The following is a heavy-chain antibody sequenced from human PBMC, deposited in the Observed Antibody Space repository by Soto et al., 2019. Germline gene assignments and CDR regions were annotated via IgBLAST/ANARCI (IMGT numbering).Heavy chain of an antibody. Sequence: GGSLRLSCAASGFTFSSYGMHWVRQAPGKGLEWVAVIWYDGSNKYYADSVKGRFTISRDNSKNTLYLQMNSLGAEDTAVYYCARAGGQQLAEPYYFDYWGQGTLVTVSS. CDR1: GFTFSSYG. CDR3: ARAGGQQLAEPYYFDY. CDR2: IWYDGSNK. D-gene: IGHD6-13*01. V-gene: IGHV3-33*01. J-gene: IGHJ4*02.